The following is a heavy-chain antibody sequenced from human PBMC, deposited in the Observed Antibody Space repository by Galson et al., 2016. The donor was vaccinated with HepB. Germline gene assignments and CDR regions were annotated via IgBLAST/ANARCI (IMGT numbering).Heavy chain of an antibody. V-gene: IGHV2-5*02. CDR1: GFSLSTSGVG. Sequence: PALVKPTQTLTLTCTFSGFSLSTSGVGVGWIRQPPRKALEWLGLIYWDDEKRHSPSLKRRQTITKDTSKNQVVLTMTNMEPVDTATYYCAPYYYDRSGYYFRTQGYFDYWGQGTLVTVSS. J-gene: IGHJ4*02. CDR3: APYYYDRSGYYFRTQGYFDY. CDR2: IYWDDEK. D-gene: IGHD3-22*01.